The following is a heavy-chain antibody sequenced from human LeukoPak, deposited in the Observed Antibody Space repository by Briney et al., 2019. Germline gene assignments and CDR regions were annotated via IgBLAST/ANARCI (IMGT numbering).Heavy chain of an antibody. D-gene: IGHD2-2*01. CDR1: GYSISSGYY. CDR2: IYHSGST. Sequence: SETLSLTCAVSGYSISSGYYWGWIRQAPGKGLEWIGSIYHSGSTHYNPSLKSRVTISVDTPKNQFSLKLSAVTAADTAVYYCARNGTSSYFVYSGPGALGTVSS. CDR3: ARNGTSSYFVY. J-gene: IGHJ4*02. V-gene: IGHV4-38-2*01.